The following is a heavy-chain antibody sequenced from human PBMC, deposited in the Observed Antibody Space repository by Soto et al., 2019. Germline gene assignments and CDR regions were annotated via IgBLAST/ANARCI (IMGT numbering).Heavy chain of an antibody. V-gene: IGHV1-3*01. CDR1: GYTFTSYA. CDR3: ARGSKCTSRSWPSFFDY. J-gene: IGHJ4*02. Sequence: ASVKVSCKASGYTFTSYAMQWVRQAPGQRLERMGWINAGNDNTKYSQKYQGRVTMTRNTSISTAYMELNSLRSEDTAEYYCARGSKCTSRSWPSFFDYWGQGTLVTVSS. CDR2: INAGNDNT. D-gene: IGHD2-2*01.